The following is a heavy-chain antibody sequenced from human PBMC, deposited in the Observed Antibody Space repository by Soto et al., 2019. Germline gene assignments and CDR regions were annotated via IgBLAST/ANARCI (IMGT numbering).Heavy chain of an antibody. CDR1: GGSISSSSYY. CDR3: ARQAYYTLQNLDY. Sequence: SETLSLTCTVSGGSISSSSYYWGWIRQPPGKGLEWIGSIYYSGSTYYNPSLKSRVTISVDTSKNQFSLKLSSVTAADTAVYYCARQAYYTLQNLDYWGQGTLVTVSS. V-gene: IGHV4-39*01. D-gene: IGHD3-22*01. CDR2: IYYSGST. J-gene: IGHJ4*02.